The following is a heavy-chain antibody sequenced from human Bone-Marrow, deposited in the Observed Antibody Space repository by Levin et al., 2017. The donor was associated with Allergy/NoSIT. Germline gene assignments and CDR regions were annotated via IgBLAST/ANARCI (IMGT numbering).Heavy chain of an antibody. V-gene: IGHV3-23*01. J-gene: IGHJ4*02. Sequence: GGSLRLSCAASGFTFSSYAMSWVRQAPGKGLERVSLISASGGTTDYADSMRGRFTISRDNSKNTLYLQMNSLRADDPAVYYCAKGSAAAGRYYFDDWGQGTRVTVSS. CDR2: ISASGGTT. D-gene: IGHD6-13*01. CDR3: AKGSAAAGRYYFDD. CDR1: GFTFSSYA.